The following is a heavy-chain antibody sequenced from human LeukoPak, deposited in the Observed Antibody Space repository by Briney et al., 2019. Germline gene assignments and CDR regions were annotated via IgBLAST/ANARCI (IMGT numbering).Heavy chain of an antibody. CDR2: ISAYNGNT. CDR1: GYTFTSYG. J-gene: IGHJ6*03. Sequence: ASVKVSCKASGYTFTSYGISWVRQAPGQGLEWMGWISAYNGNTNYAQKLQGRVTMTTDTSTSTAYMELRSLRSDDTAVYYCARDGVVRGVFYYYYYMDVWGKGTTVTVSS. V-gene: IGHV1-18*01. CDR3: ARDGVVRGVFYYYYYMDV. D-gene: IGHD3-10*01.